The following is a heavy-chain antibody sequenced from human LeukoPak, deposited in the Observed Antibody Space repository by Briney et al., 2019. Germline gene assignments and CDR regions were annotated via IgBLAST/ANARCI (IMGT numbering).Heavy chain of an antibody. J-gene: IGHJ1*01. V-gene: IGHV3-48*02. CDR2: INSSTSTI. CDR1: GFTFSSYS. D-gene: IGHD3-22*01. Sequence: GGSLRLSCAASGFTFSSYSMNWVRQAPGKGLEWISYINSSTSTIYYADSVKGRFTISRDDAKNSLYLQMNSLRDEDTAVYYCARAQYYDSSGYYYEDYFQHWGQGTLVTVSS. CDR3: ARAQYYDSSGYYYEDYFQH.